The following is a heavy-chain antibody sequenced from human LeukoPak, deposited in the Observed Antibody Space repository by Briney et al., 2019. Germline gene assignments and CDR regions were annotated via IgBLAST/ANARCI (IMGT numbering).Heavy chain of an antibody. J-gene: IGHJ4*02. D-gene: IGHD6-6*01. CDR2: IYYSGST. V-gene: IGHV4-39*07. Sequence: PSETLSLTCTVSGGSISSSSYYWGWIRQPPGKGLEWIGSIYYSGSTYYNPSLKSRVTISVDTSKNQFSLKLSSVTAADTAVYYCARDREYSSSSRIDYWGQGTLVTVSS. CDR3: ARDREYSSSSRIDY. CDR1: GGSISSSSYY.